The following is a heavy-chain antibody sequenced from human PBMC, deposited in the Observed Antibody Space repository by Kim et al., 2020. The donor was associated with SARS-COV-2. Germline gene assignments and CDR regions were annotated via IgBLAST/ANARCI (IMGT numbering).Heavy chain of an antibody. CDR3: ARERFWSGYGGLDY. Sequence: ASVKVSCKASGYTFTSYGISWVRQAPGQGLEWMGWISAYNGNTNYAQKLQGRVTMTTDTSTSTAYMELRSLRSDDTAVYYFARERFWSGYGGLDYWGQGTLVTVSS. V-gene: IGHV1-18*01. J-gene: IGHJ4*02. D-gene: IGHD3-3*01. CDR2: ISAYNGNT. CDR1: GYTFTSYG.